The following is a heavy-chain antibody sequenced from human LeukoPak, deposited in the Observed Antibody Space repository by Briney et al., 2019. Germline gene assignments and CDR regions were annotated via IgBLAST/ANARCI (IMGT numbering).Heavy chain of an antibody. Sequence: GGSLRLSCAASGFTFSSSAMSWVRQAPGKGLEWVSAISNNGGYTHYADSVQGRFTISRDNAKNTLYLQMNSLRAEDTAVYYCARDTDTVTTILDYWGQGTLVTVSS. CDR2: ISNNGGYT. V-gene: IGHV3-23*01. CDR3: ARDTDTVTTILDY. CDR1: GFTFSSSA. J-gene: IGHJ4*02. D-gene: IGHD4-17*01.